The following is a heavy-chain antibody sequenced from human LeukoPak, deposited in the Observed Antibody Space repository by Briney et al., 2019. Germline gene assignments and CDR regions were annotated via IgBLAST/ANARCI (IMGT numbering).Heavy chain of an antibody. CDR2: IIPIFGTA. CDR3: ARGYYGSGSYYSFDY. CDR1: GYTFTSYD. D-gene: IGHD3-10*01. Sequence: SVKVSCKASGYTFTSYDISWVRQAPGQGLEWMGGIIPIFGTANYAQKFQGRVTITADESTSTAYMELSSLRSEDTAVCYCARGYYGSGSYYSFDYWGQGTLVTVSS. J-gene: IGHJ4*02. V-gene: IGHV1-69*13.